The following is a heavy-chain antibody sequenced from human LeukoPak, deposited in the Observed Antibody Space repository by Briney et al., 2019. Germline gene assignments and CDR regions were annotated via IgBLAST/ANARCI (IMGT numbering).Heavy chain of an antibody. J-gene: IGHJ5*02. CDR1: GGTFSSYA. Sequence: ASVKVSCKASGGTFSSYAISWVRQAPGQGLEWMGGIIPIFGTANYAQKFQGRVTITADESTSTAYMELSSLRSEDTAVYYCARVGRGYSGYDSWFDPWGQGTLVTVSS. CDR3: ARVGRGYSGYDSWFDP. D-gene: IGHD5-12*01. V-gene: IGHV1-69*13. CDR2: IIPIFGTA.